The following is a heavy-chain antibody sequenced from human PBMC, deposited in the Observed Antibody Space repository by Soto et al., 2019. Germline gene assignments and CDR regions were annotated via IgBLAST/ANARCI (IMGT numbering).Heavy chain of an antibody. D-gene: IGHD6-6*01. J-gene: IGHJ5*02. CDR3: ARGTAFPTIAARLWFDP. V-gene: IGHV4-31*03. CDR2: IYYSGST. Sequence: PSETLSLTCTVSGGSISSGSYYWSWIRQHPGKGLEWIGYIYYSGSTYYNPSLKSRVTISVDTSKNQFSLKLSSVTAADTAVYYCARGTAFPTIAARLWFDPWAQGTLVTVSS. CDR1: GGSISSGSYY.